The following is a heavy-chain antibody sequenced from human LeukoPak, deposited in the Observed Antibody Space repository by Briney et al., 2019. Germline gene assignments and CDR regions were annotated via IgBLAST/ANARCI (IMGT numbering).Heavy chain of an antibody. CDR2: INPNSGGT. V-gene: IGHV1-2*02. D-gene: IGHD3-3*02. Sequence: ASVKVSCKASGYTFTGDYMHWVRQAPGQGLEWMGWINPNSGGTNYAQKFQGRVTMTRDTSISTAYMELSRLRSDDTAVYYCARGHFWSGYYPDVWGKGTTVTVSS. J-gene: IGHJ6*04. CDR3: ARGHFWSGYYPDV. CDR1: GYTFTGDY.